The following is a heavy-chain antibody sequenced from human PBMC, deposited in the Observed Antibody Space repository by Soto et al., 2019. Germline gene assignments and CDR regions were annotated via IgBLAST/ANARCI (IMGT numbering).Heavy chain of an antibody. CDR2: ISAYNGNT. D-gene: IGHD3-10*01. CDR1: GYTFTSYG. J-gene: IGHJ5*02. V-gene: IGHV1-18*01. Sequence: GASVKVSCEACGYTFTSYGICWVRQAPGQGLEWMGWISAYNGNTNYAQKLQGRVTMTTDTSTSTAYMELRSLRSDDTAVYYCARDSVFGWFGDAEANWFDPWGQGTLVTVSS. CDR3: ARDSVFGWFGDAEANWFDP.